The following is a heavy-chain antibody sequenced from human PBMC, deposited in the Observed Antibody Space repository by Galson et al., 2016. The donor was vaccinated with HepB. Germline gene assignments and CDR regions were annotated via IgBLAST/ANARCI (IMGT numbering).Heavy chain of an antibody. Sequence: SVKVSCKASRYTFSTYALHWVRQAPGQRLEWMGWINVGNGNTKSSQRFQDRVTITRDTSATTAYMELNNLTSEDTAVYYCARADLGYRSDYFDTWGQGTLVTVSS. CDR2: INVGNGNT. J-gene: IGHJ5*02. D-gene: IGHD4-17*01. CDR3: ARADLGYRSDYFDT. V-gene: IGHV1-3*01. CDR1: RYTFSTYA.